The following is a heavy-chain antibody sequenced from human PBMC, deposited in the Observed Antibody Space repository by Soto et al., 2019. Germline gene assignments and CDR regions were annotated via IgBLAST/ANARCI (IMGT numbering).Heavy chain of an antibody. CDR1: GDSFRSRDHY. CDR2: LFYSGST. D-gene: IGHD3-10*01. Sequence: QLLLQQSGPGLLKPSETLSLTCTVSGDSFRSRDHYWGWIRQPPGKGLEWIGSLFYSGSTYYNPSIKSRVTISVDTSKNQVSLKVSSGTAADTAVYYCAKHDRGDFPAFGGQGTLVAVSS. CDR3: AKHDRGDFPAF. J-gene: IGHJ4*02. V-gene: IGHV4-39*01.